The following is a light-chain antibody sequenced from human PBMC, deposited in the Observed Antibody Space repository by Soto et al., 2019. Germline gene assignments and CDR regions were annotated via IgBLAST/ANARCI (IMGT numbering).Light chain of an antibody. CDR3: QPYYNWPPFT. V-gene: IGKV3-15*01. Sequence: EIVMTQYPATLSVSPGERATLSCRASQSVSSSLAWYQQKPGQAPRLLIYVASTRATGIPARFSGSGSGTEFTLTISSLQSEDFAVYYCQPYYNWPPFTFGPGTKWDI. CDR1: QSVSSS. J-gene: IGKJ3*01. CDR2: VAS.